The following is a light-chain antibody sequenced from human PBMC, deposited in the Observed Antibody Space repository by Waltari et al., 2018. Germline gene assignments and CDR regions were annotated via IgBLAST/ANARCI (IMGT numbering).Light chain of an antibody. CDR3: QQRANWPLT. J-gene: IGKJ4*01. Sequence: SGRASQSVTRYLAWYQQKPGLAPRLLIYDTSNRATSIPARVIGSGSGTDFSLTITSLESEDFAVYYCQQRANWPLTFGGGTKVEIK. CDR1: QSVTRY. CDR2: DTS. V-gene: IGKV3-11*01.